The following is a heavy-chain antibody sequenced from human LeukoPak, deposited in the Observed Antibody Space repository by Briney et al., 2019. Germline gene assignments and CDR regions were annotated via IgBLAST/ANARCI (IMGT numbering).Heavy chain of an antibody. Sequence: GGSLRLSCAASGFTFSSYWMHWVRQAPGKGLVWVSRINSGGSSTSYADSVKGRFTISRDNAKNTLYLQMNSLRAEDTAVYYCARVSKWNIVATISYFDYWGQGTLVTVSS. D-gene: IGHD5-12*01. CDR3: ARVSKWNIVATISYFDY. CDR2: INSGGSST. J-gene: IGHJ4*02. CDR1: GFTFSSYW. V-gene: IGHV3-74*01.